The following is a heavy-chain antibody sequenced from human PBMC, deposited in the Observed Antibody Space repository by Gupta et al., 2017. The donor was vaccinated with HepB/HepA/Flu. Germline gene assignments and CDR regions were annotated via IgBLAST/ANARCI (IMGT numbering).Heavy chain of an antibody. CDR3: ARAWNYYFDY. J-gene: IGHJ4*02. CDR1: GFTFSSYN. V-gene: IGHV3-21*01. D-gene: IGHD1-7*01. Sequence: EVQLVEAGGGLVTPGGSLRLSCAASGFTFSSYNMTWVRQAPGKGLEWVSSISSGSTYKYYADSLKGRFTISRDNAKNSLYLQMSSLRADDTAVYYCARAWNYYFDYWGQGTLVTVSS. CDR2: ISSGSTYK.